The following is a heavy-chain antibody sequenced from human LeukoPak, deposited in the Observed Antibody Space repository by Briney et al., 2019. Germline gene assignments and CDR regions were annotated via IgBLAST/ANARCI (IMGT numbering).Heavy chain of an antibody. J-gene: IGHJ4*02. CDR3: AREELLVLRFLEWLPGDY. D-gene: IGHD3-3*01. CDR2: INPNSGGT. Sequence: ASVKVSCKASGYTFTGYYMHWVRQAPGQGLEWMGWINPNSGGTNYAQKFQGRVTMTRDTSISTAYMELSRLRSDDTAVYYCAREELLVLRFLEWLPGDYWGQGTLVTVSS. CDR1: GYTFTGYY. V-gene: IGHV1-2*02.